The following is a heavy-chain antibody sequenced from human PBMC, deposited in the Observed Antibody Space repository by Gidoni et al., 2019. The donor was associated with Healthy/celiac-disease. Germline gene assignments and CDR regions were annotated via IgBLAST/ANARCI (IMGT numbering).Heavy chain of an antibody. D-gene: IGHD1-26*01. Sequence: PGRSLRRHCAASGVTLSSYAMHWVRQAPGKGLEWVAVISYDGSNKYYADSVKGRFTISRDNSKNTLYLQMNSLRAEDTAVYYCAREGGWELYYFDYWGQGTLVTVSS. CDR1: GVTLSSYA. CDR2: ISYDGSNK. J-gene: IGHJ4*02. CDR3: AREGGWELYYFDY. V-gene: IGHV3-30-3*01.